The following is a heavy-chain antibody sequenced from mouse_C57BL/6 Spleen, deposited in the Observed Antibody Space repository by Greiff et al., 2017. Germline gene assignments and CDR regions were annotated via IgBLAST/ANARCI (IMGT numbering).Heavy chain of an antibody. Sequence: VQLQQSGAELVKPGASVKISCKASGYAFSSYWMNWVKQRPGKGLEWIGQIYPGDGDTNYNGKFKGEATLTADKSSSTAYMQLSSLTSEDSAVYFCARSGNYYGSRSAMDYWGQGTSVTVSS. D-gene: IGHD1-1*01. J-gene: IGHJ4*01. V-gene: IGHV1-80*01. CDR3: ARSGNYYGSRSAMDY. CDR2: IYPGDGDT. CDR1: GYAFSSYW.